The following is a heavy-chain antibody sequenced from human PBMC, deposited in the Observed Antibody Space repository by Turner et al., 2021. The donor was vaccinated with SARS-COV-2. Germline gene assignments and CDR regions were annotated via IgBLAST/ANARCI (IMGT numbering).Heavy chain of an antibody. CDR3: ARDWAGGYNY. Sequence: QVQLVQSGAAVKKPGSSVKVSCKASGGTFSSYAISWVRQAPGQGLEWMGGINPIFGAANYAQKVQGRVTITADESTSTAYMELSSLRSEDTAVYYWARDWAGGYNYWGQGTLVTVSS. CDR2: INPIFGAA. J-gene: IGHJ4*02. CDR1: GGTFSSYA. D-gene: IGHD1-26*01. V-gene: IGHV1-69*01.